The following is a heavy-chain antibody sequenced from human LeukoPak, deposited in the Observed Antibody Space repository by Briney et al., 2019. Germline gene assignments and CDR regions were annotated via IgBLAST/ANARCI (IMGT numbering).Heavy chain of an antibody. J-gene: IGHJ5*02. D-gene: IGHD3-10*01. CDR2: IYTTGSP. CDR1: GGSISSSNYY. Sequence: NPPGTLSLTCTVSGGSISSSNYYWTWIRQPAGKGLEWIGRIYTTGSPSYSPSLKSRVTISVDTSTNQFSLKLTSVSAADTAVYYCARDRGITTARGVPSWFDPWGQGTLVTVSS. CDR3: ARDRGITTARGVPSWFDP. V-gene: IGHV4-61*02.